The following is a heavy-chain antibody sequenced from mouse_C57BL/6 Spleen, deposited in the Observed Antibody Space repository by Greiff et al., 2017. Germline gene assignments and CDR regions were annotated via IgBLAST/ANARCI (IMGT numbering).Heavy chain of an antibody. CDR2: IWSGGST. CDR3: ARKRIYYYGSSYGYYAMDY. CDR1: GFSLTSYG. V-gene: IGHV2-2*01. J-gene: IGHJ4*01. D-gene: IGHD1-1*01. Sequence: QVQLKQSGPGLVQPSQSLSITCTVSGFSLTSYGVHWVRQSPGKGLEWLGVIWSGGSTDYNAAFISRLSISKDNYKSQVFFKMNRLQADDTAIYYCARKRIYYYGSSYGYYAMDYWGQGTSVTVSS.